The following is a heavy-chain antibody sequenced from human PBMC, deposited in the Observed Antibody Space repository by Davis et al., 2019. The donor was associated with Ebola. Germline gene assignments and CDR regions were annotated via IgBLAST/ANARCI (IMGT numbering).Heavy chain of an antibody. CDR3: ARDSPIAVAGISDY. CDR2: INPCGGST. CDR1: AGTFSSYT. J-gene: IGHJ4*02. V-gene: IGHV1-46*01. D-gene: IGHD6-19*01. Sequence: ASVKVSCNASAGTFSSYTISWVRQAPGQGLEWMGIINPCGGSTSYAQKFQGRVTMTRDTSTSTVYMELSSLRSDDTAVYYCARDSPIAVAGISDYWGQGTLVTVSS.